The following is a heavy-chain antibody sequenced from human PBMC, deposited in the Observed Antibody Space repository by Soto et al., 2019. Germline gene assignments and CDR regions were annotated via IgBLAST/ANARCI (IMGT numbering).Heavy chain of an antibody. CDR2: IKQDGSEK. CDR1: GFTFSSYW. Sequence: GGSLRLSCAASGFTFSSYWMSWVRQAPGKGLEWVANIKQDGSEKYYVDSVKGRFTISRDNAKNSLYLQMNSLRAEDTAVYYCARHGGVAARVYYYYGMDVWGQGTTVTVSS. J-gene: IGHJ6*02. D-gene: IGHD6-6*01. CDR3: ARHGGVAARVYYYYGMDV. V-gene: IGHV3-7*02.